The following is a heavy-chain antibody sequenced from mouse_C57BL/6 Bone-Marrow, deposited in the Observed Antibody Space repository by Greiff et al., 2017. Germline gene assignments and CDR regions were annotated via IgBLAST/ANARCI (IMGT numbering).Heavy chain of an antibody. J-gene: IGHJ2*01. CDR2: IYPGGGYT. CDR1: GYTFTNYW. Sequence: VQLQQSGAELVRPGASVKLSCKASGYTFTNYWMGWVKQRPGHGLEWIGDIYPGGGYTNYNEKFKGKATLTVDKSSSTAYMQFSSLPSEDSAFYYWARGDYYGSCLDYWGQGTTLTVSA. V-gene: IGHV1-63*01. D-gene: IGHD2-1*01. CDR3: ARGDYYGSCLDY.